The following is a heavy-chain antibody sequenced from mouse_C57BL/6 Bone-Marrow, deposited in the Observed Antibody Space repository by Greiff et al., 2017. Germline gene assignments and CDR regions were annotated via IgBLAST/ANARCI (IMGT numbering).Heavy chain of an antibody. CDR3: ARTLITTVVVDY. CDR2: INPNNGGT. D-gene: IGHD1-1*01. J-gene: IGHJ2*01. Sequence: EVQLQQSGPELVKPGASVKISCKASGYTFTDYYMNWVKQSHGKSLEWIGDINPNNGGTSYNQKFKGKATLTVDKSSSTAYMERRSLTSEDSAVYYCARTLITTVVVDYWGQGTTLTVSS. V-gene: IGHV1-26*01. CDR1: GYTFTDYY.